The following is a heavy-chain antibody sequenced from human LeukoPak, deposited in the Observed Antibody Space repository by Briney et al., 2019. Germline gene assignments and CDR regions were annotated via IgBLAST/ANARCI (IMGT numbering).Heavy chain of an antibody. D-gene: IGHD1-1*01. CDR2: LKSKGGGETA. CDR1: RFTFSSYA. J-gene: IGHJ4*02. CDR3: SWELDVSFGRRLES. Sequence: PGGSLRLSCAASRFTFSSYAMSWVRQAPGKGLEWVGRLKSKGGGETADYGAAVKGRFTISRDDSKSTLYLQMNSLKNEDTAVYFCSWELDVSFGRRLESWGQGTLVTVAS. V-gene: IGHV3-15*01.